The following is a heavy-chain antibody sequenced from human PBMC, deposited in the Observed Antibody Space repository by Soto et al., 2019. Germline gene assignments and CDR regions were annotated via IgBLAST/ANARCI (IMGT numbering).Heavy chain of an antibody. Sequence: PGESLRLSCEVSGFTLTSYGMNLVRQAPNKGLEWVSTIGRGGDTYYADSVKGRFTISRDNSKNTLFLQMNSLRAEDTALYFCAKDGTTTGIHYYAMDVWGQGTTVTVSS. CDR2: IGRGGDT. J-gene: IGHJ6*02. CDR3: AKDGTTTGIHYYAMDV. CDR1: GFTLTSYG. V-gene: IGHV3-23*01. D-gene: IGHD1-1*01.